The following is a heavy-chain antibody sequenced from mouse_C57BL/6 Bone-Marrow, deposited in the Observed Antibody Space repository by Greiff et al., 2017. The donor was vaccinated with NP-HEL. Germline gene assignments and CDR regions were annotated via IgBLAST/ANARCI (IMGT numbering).Heavy chain of an antibody. V-gene: IGHV1-22*01. Sequence: EVQLQQSGPELVKPGASVKMSCKASGYTFTDYNMHWVKQSHGKSLEWIGYINPNNGGTSSNQKFKGKATLTVNKSSSTAYMELRSLTSEDSAVYYCERGGWLLRDYYAMDYWGQGTSVTVSS. CDR1: GYTFTDYN. CDR3: ERGGWLLRDYYAMDY. CDR2: INPNNGGT. J-gene: IGHJ4*01. D-gene: IGHD2-3*01.